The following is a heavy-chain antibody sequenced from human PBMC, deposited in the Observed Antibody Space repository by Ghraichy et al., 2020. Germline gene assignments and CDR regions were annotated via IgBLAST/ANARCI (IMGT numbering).Heavy chain of an antibody. V-gene: IGHV4-39*01. CDR2: IYNSVST. D-gene: IGHD1-14*01. Sequence: SETLSLTCTVSGGSISSYSDYWGWLRQPPGKGPEWIGSIYNSVSTHYNPSLKSRVTISIDTSKDQFSLRLTSVTAADTDIYYCARNKTGNLSGWFDPWGQGSLVIVSS. CDR3: ARNKTGNLSGWFDP. CDR1: GGSISSYSDY. J-gene: IGHJ5*02.